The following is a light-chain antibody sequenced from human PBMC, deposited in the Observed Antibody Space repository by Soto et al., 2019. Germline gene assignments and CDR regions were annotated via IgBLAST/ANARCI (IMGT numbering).Light chain of an antibody. CDR3: QQRSNWPIT. CDR1: QSVSSY. CDR2: DAS. V-gene: IGKV3-11*01. J-gene: IGKJ5*01. Sequence: EIVLTQSPATLSLSPGERATLSCRASQSVSSYLAWYQQKPDQAPRLLIYDASNRATGIPARFSGSGSGTDFTLTISSLEPEDFAVYYCQQRSNWPITFGQGTRLEI.